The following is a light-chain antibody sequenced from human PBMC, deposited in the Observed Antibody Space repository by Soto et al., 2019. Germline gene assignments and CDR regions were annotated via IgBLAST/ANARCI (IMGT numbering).Light chain of an antibody. CDR3: QKLHNFPLT. Sequence: DIQMTQSPSTLSASVGDTVTVTCRASQSITTWLAWYQQRPGEAPRLLIYAASTLQSGVPSRFSGSGYGTEFTLTISSLQPDDFASYYCQKLHNFPLTFGQGTRLEIK. J-gene: IGKJ5*01. CDR1: QSITTW. V-gene: IGKV1-5*01. CDR2: AAS.